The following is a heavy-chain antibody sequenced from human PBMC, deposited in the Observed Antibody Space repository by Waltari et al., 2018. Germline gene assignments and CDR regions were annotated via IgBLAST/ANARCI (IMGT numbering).Heavy chain of an antibody. Sequence: QVQLVQSGAEVKKPGSSVKVSCKASGGTFSSYAIRWVRQAPGQGLEWMGRIIPILGIANYAQKFQGRVTITADKSTSTAYMELSSLRSEDTAVYYCAPLITMVRGVNWFDPWGQGTLVTVSS. J-gene: IGHJ5*02. V-gene: IGHV1-69*09. D-gene: IGHD3-10*01. CDR2: IIPILGIA. CDR3: APLITMVRGVNWFDP. CDR1: GGTFSSYA.